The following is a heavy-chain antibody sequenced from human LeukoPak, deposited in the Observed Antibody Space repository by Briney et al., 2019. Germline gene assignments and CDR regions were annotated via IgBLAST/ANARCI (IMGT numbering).Heavy chain of an antibody. V-gene: IGHV3-74*01. CDR1: GFTFSRYW. J-gene: IGHJ4*02. Sequence: GGSLRLSCAASGFTFSRYWMHWVRQVPGKGLVWVSRINPDATIITYADSVRGRFTISRDNAKNSLYLQMNSLRAEDTAFYYCAKDDNSWSLDYWGQGTLVTVSS. CDR3: AKDDNSWSLDY. CDR2: INPDATII. D-gene: IGHD6-13*01.